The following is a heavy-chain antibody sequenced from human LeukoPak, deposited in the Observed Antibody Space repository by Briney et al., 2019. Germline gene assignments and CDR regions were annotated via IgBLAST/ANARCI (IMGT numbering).Heavy chain of an antibody. D-gene: IGHD4/OR15-4a*01. CDR2: FDPEDGET. Sequence: ASVKVSCKVSGSTLTELSMHWVRQAPGKGLEWMGGFDPEDGETFYAQDFQGRVIMTEDTSTDTAYMELSSLRSEDTAVYYCAAEHEKVDYRSTWFDPWGQGTLVTVSS. J-gene: IGHJ5*02. V-gene: IGHV1-24*01. CDR3: AAEHEKVDYRSTWFDP. CDR1: GSTLTELS.